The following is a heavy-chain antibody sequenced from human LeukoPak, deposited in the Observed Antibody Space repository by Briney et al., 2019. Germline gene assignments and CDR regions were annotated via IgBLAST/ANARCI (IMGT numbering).Heavy chain of an antibody. CDR1: GFSLSTSRMR. J-gene: IGHJ4*02. CDR2: IDWDDDK. V-gene: IGHV2-70*04. Sequence: SGPALVKPTQTLTLTGTFSGFSLSTSRMRVSWIRQPPGKALEWLARIDWDDDKFYSTSLKTRLTISKDTSKNQVVLTMTNMDPVDTATYYCAREEWLPEGGFFDYWGQGTLVTVSS. CDR3: AREEWLPEGGFFDY. D-gene: IGHD3-3*01.